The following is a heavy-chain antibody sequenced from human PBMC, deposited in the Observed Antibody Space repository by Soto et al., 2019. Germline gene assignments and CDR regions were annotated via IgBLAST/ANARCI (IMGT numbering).Heavy chain of an antibody. Sequence: EVHLVESGGGLVQHGGSLRLSCAASGFTFSSYEMNWVRQVPGKGLELVSYISSSGSTIHYADSVKGRFTIYRDNAKSSLYLQMNSLRPEDTAVYYCARLSGTYGRRHYFDYWGQGTLVTVSS. CDR2: ISSSGSTI. V-gene: IGHV3-48*03. CDR1: GFTFSSYE. D-gene: IGHD3-16*01. CDR3: ARLSGTYGRRHYFDY. J-gene: IGHJ4*02.